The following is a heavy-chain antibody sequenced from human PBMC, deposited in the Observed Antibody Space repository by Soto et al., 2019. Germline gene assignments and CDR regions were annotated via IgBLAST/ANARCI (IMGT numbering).Heavy chain of an antibody. V-gene: IGHV1-18*01. D-gene: IGHD3-9*01. CDR3: ARGKNDILTGYYPLFDY. CDR2: ISTYNGNT. Sequence: ASVKVSCKASGYTFTSYGISWVRQAPGQGLEWMGWISTYNGNTKYAQKLQGRVTMTRDTSTSTVYMELSSLRSEDTAVYYCARGKNDILTGYYPLFDYWGQGTLVTVSS. J-gene: IGHJ4*02. CDR1: GYTFTSYG.